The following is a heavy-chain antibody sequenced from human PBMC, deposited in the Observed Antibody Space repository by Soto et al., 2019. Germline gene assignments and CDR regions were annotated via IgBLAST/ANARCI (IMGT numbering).Heavy chain of an antibody. CDR3: AKGIRYYCSGSYYS. J-gene: IGHJ4*02. D-gene: IGHD3-10*01. CDR1: GFTFSSYG. Sequence: QVQLVESGGGVVQPGRSLRLSCAASGFTFSSYGMHWVRQAPGKGLEWVAVISYDGSNKYYADSVKGRFTISRDNSKNTLYLQMNSLRAEDTAVYYCAKGIRYYCSGSYYSWGQGTLVTVSS. V-gene: IGHV3-30*18. CDR2: ISYDGSNK.